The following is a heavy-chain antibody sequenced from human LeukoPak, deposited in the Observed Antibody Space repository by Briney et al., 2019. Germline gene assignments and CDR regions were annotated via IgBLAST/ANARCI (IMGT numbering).Heavy chain of an antibody. D-gene: IGHD6-19*01. CDR1: GFTFSTYF. CDR2: INSDGSST. V-gene: IGHV3-74*01. CDR3: ARDWVAGNNWFDP. Sequence: GGSLRLSCAASGFTFSTYFMHWVRQAPGEGLVWVSRINSDGSSTSYADSVKGRFTISRDNAKNTLYLQMNSLRAEDTAVYYCARDWVAGNNWFDPWGQGTLVTVSS. J-gene: IGHJ5*02.